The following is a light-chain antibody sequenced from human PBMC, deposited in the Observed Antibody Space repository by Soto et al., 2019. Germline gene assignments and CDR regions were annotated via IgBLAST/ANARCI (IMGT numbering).Light chain of an antibody. CDR1: QSVSSN. V-gene: IGKV3-15*01. CDR2: GAS. J-gene: IGKJ2*02. Sequence: EIVMTQSPATLSVSPGERATLSCRASQSVSSNLAWYQQKPGQAHRLLIYGASTRATGIPARFSRSGSGTEFTLTISSLRSQDFAVYYCQQYNNWPPRTFGQGTKLEIK. CDR3: QQYNNWPPRT.